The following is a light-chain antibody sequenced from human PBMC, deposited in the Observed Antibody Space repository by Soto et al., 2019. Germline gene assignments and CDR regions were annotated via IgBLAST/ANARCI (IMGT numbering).Light chain of an antibody. V-gene: IGKV1-33*01. Sequence: DIQMTQSPSSLSASVGDRVTITCQASQDIDNYLNWYQQKPGKAPNLLIYDASNLETGVPSRFSGGGSGTDFTFTVTSLQPEDIATYYCQHYDHVQVTFGQGTRLEIK. J-gene: IGKJ5*01. CDR3: QHYDHVQVT. CDR1: QDIDNY. CDR2: DAS.